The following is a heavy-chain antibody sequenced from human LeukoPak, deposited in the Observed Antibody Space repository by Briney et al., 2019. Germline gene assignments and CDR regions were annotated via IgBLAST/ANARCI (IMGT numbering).Heavy chain of an antibody. Sequence: GASVKVSCKASGYTFTDYYMHWVQQAPGKGLEWMGRVDPEDGETIYAEKFQGRVTITADTSTDTAYMELSSLRSEDTAVYYCATPGITGTTPNYYYYMDVWGKGTTVTVSS. CDR1: GYTFTDYY. CDR2: VDPEDGET. V-gene: IGHV1-69-2*01. D-gene: IGHD1-20*01. CDR3: ATPGITGTTPNYYYYMDV. J-gene: IGHJ6*03.